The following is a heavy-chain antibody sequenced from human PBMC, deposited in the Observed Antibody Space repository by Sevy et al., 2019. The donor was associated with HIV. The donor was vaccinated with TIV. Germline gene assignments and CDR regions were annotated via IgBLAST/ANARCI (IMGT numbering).Heavy chain of an antibody. J-gene: IGHJ4*02. V-gene: IGHV3-30*18. CDR2: ISYDGSNK. D-gene: IGHD3-3*01. CDR3: AKDRGTIFGVVTQYYFDY. CDR1: GFTFSDYG. Sequence: GGSLRLSCAASGFTFSDYGMHWVRQAPGKGLERVAVISYDGSNKYYADSVKGRFTISRDNSKNTLYLQMNSLRAEDTAVYYCAKDRGTIFGVVTQYYFDYWGQGTLVTVSS.